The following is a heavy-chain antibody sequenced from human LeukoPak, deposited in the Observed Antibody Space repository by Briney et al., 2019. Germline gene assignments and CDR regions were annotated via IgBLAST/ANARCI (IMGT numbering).Heavy chain of an antibody. D-gene: IGHD3-22*01. J-gene: IGHJ4*02. Sequence: SETLSLTCTVSGGSVTTYYWSWIRQSPGKGLEWIGYIYYSGGTNYDPSLKSRVTISTDASKNQFSLKLSSVTAADTAVYYCAREYHYYDTRGYYYFDYWGQGTLVTVSS. CDR1: GGSVTTYY. CDR2: IYYSGGT. CDR3: AREYHYYDTRGYYYFDY. V-gene: IGHV4-59*02.